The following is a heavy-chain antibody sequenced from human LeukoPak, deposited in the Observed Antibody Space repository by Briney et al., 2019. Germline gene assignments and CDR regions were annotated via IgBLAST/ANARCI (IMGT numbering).Heavy chain of an antibody. CDR3: AKGSGAYGHPTSPLFDF. CDR1: GFTFSSYG. CDR2: VSADGSER. V-gene: IGHV3-30*18. D-gene: IGHD3-3*01. Sequence: GRSLRLSCAASGFTFSSYGMHWVRQTPGRGLEWVAVVSADGSERYYAESVKGRFTISRDNSKNTLFLEMSSLRTEDTAVYYCAKGSGAYGHPTSPLFDFWGQGTLVIVSS. J-gene: IGHJ4*02.